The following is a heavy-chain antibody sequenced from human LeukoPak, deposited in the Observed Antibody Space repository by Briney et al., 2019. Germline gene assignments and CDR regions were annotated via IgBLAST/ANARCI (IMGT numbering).Heavy chain of an antibody. CDR2: INHSGRT. V-gene: IGHV4-34*01. CDR1: GGSFSGYY. CDR3: ARGWKIYCSSTSCYRTGAFDI. Sequence: PSETLSLTCAVYGGSFSGYYWSWIRQPPGKGLEWIGEINHSGRTNYNPSLKSRVTISVDTSKNQFSLKLGSVTAADTAVYYCARGWKIYCSSTSCYRTGAFDIWGQGTMVTVSS. J-gene: IGHJ3*02. D-gene: IGHD2-2*02.